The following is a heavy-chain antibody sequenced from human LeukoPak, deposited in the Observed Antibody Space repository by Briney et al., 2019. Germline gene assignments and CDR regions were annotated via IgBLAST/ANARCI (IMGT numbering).Heavy chain of an antibody. D-gene: IGHD2-2*01. J-gene: IGHJ5*02. V-gene: IGHV3-30*18. CDR2: ISYDGSNK. CDR1: GLTFSSYG. Sequence: PGGSLRLSCAASGLTFSSYGMHWVRQAPGKGLEWVAVISYDGSNKYYADSVKGRFTISRDNSKNTLYLQMNSLRAEDTAAYYCAKDLSRGYCSSTSCYNWFDPWGQGTLVTVSS. CDR3: AKDLSRGYCSSTSCYNWFDP.